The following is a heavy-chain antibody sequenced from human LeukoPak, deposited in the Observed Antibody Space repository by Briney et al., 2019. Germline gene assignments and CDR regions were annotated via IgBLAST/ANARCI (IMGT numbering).Heavy chain of an antibody. D-gene: IGHD5-12*01. CDR1: GFTFSSYG. Sequence: GGSLRLSCAASGFTFSSYGMHWVRQAPGKGLEWVAAIWYDGSNKYYADSVKGRFTISRDNSKNTLYLQMNSLRAEDTAVYYCAVAYGGYDWEGGFDYWGQGTLVTVSS. CDR3: AVAYGGYDWEGGFDY. V-gene: IGHV3-33*01. J-gene: IGHJ4*02. CDR2: IWYDGSNK.